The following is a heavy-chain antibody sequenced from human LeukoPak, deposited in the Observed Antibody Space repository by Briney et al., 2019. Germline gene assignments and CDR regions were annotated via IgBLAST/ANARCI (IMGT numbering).Heavy chain of an antibody. D-gene: IGHD6-19*01. CDR1: GGTFSSYA. J-gene: IGHJ4*02. CDR3: ARARYSRADLFDY. CDR2: IIPIFGTA. Sequence: GASVKVSCKASGGTFSSYAISWVRQAPGQGLEWMGGIIPIFGTANYAQKFQGRVTITTDESTSTAYMELSSLRSEDTAVYYCARARYSRADLFDYWGQGTLVTVSS. V-gene: IGHV1-69*05.